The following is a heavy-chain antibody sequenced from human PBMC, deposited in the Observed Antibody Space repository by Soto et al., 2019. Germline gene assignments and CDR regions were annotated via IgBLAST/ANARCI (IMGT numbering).Heavy chain of an antibody. J-gene: IGHJ5*02. CDR3: ATAFRGYSGYDLEPMRWFDP. CDR1: GYTLTELS. CDR2: FDPEDGET. V-gene: IGHV1-24*01. Sequence: ASVKVSCKVSGYTLTELSMHWVRQAPGKGLEWMGGFDPEDGETIYAQKFQGRVTMTEDTSTDTAYMELSSLRSEDTAVYYCATAFRGYSGYDLEPMRWFDPWGQGTLVTVSS. D-gene: IGHD5-12*01.